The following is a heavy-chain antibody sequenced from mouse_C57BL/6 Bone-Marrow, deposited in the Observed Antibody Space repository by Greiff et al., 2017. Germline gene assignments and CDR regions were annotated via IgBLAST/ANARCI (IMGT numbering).Heavy chain of an antibody. Sequence: EVKLVESGGGLVQPGESLKLSCESNEYEFPSHDMSWVRKTPEKRLELVAAINSAGGSTYYPDTMERRFIISRDNTKKTLYLQMSSLRSEDTALYYCARLSTASDWYFDVWGTGTTVTVSS. V-gene: IGHV5-2*01. CDR2: INSAGGST. J-gene: IGHJ1*03. CDR1: EYEFPSHD. CDR3: ARLSTASDWYFDV. D-gene: IGHD1-2*01.